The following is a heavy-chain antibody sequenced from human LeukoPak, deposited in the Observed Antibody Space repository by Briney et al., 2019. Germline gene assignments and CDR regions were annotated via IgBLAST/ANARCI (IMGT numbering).Heavy chain of an antibody. D-gene: IGHD6-19*01. J-gene: IGHJ1*01. CDR2: ISGSGGST. CDR1: GFSSSSYA. CDR3: AKGASSGWYWAEYFQH. V-gene: IGHV3-23*01. Sequence: TLGSPRLSCAASGFSSSSYAMSWVCRSLEGRRERGSAISGSGGSTYYADSVKGQSTTSGGNSNNTLYLQMNSVRAEDTAVYYGAKGASSGWYWAEYFQHWGQGTLVTVSS.